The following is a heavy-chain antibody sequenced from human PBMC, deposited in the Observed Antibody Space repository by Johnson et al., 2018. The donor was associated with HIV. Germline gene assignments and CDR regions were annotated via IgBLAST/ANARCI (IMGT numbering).Heavy chain of an antibody. CDR1: EFTFSNYA. D-gene: IGHD3-16*01. CDR2: ISYDGSNK. J-gene: IGHJ3*02. V-gene: IGHV3-30*04. CDR3: ARGPGGSAFDI. Sequence: LVESGGGVVQPGKSLRIYCAVSEFTFSNYAMHWVRQAPGKGLQWVAVISYDGSNKYYADSVKGRFTISRDNSKDTLYLQMDSLRGEDSALYYCARGPGGSAFDIWGQGTMVTVSS.